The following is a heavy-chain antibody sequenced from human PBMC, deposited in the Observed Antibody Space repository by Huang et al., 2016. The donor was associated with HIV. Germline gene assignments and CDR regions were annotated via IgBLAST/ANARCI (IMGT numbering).Heavy chain of an antibody. CDR2: IRQDGSEK. J-gene: IGHJ6*02. D-gene: IGHD2-8*01. V-gene: IGHV3-7*01. CDR1: TVTFSAYW. Sequence: LVESGGGLVRPGGSLRLSCAGSTVTFSAYWMPWVRRSPGQGLGWVASIRQDGSEKHYVDAVEGRFNISRDNGKKLLFLEMRSLGVDDTAVYFCATKADAMDVWGQGTTVIVSS. CDR3: ATKADAMDV.